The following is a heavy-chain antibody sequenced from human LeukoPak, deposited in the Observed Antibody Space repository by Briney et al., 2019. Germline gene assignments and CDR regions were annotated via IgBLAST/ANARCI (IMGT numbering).Heavy chain of an antibody. CDR2: IIPTFGTA. CDR3: ARNIGEYSSSPGAFDI. D-gene: IGHD6-6*01. V-gene: IGHV1-69*05. Sequence: ASVKVSCKASRGTFSSYAISWVRQAPGQGLEWMGGIIPTFGTANYAQKFQGRVTITTDESTSTAYMELSSLRSEDTAVYYCARNIGEYSSSPGAFDIWGQGTMVTVSS. CDR1: RGTFSSYA. J-gene: IGHJ3*02.